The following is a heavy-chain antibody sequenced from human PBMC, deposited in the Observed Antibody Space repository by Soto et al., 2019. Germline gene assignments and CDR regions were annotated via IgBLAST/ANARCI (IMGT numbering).Heavy chain of an antibody. J-gene: IGHJ6*02. CDR3: ARDRRTGTTHFYYGMDV. D-gene: IGHD1-7*01. CDR2: IYYRGST. V-gene: IGHV4-61*01. Sequence: TLSLTCTVSGVSVSSGSYYWSWIRQPPEKGLEWIGYIYYRGSTHYNTSLESRVTISLDTSKSQFSLKLSSVTAADTAVYCCARDRRTGTTHFYYGMDVWGQGTTVTVSS. CDR1: GVSVSSGSYY.